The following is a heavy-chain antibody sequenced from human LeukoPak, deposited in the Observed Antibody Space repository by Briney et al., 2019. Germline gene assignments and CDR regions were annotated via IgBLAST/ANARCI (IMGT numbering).Heavy chain of an antibody. CDR3: ASRLFRYYYYYGMDV. D-gene: IGHD3-10*01. Sequence: PSETLSLTCAVYGGSFSGYYWSRIRQPPGKGLEWIGEINHSGSTNYNPSLKSRVTISVDTSKNQFSLKLSSVTAADTAVYYCASRLFRYYYYYGMDVWGQGTTVTVSS. J-gene: IGHJ6*02. V-gene: IGHV4-34*01. CDR1: GGSFSGYY. CDR2: INHSGST.